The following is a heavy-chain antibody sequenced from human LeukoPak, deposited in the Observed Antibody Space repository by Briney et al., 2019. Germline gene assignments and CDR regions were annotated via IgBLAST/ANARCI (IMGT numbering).Heavy chain of an antibody. CDR3: ARDGSGSYLPWFDP. CDR1: GGTFISYA. D-gene: IGHD1-26*01. CDR2: IIPIFGTA. Sequence: ASVKVSCKASGGTFISYAISWVRQAPGQGLEWMGGIIPIFGTANYAQKFQGRVTITADESTSTAYMELSRLRSEDTAVYYCARDGSGSYLPWFDPWGQGTLVTVSS. J-gene: IGHJ5*02. V-gene: IGHV1-69*13.